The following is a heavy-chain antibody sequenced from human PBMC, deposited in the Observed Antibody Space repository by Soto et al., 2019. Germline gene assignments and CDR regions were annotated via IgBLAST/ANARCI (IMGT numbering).Heavy chain of an antibody. D-gene: IGHD6-13*01. CDR2: IYYSGST. CDR3: AREGYSGSWYAWVAIDI. V-gene: IGHV4-59*01. CDR1: GGSISSYY. Sequence: SETLSLTCTVSGGSISSYYWSWIRQPPGKGLEWIGYIYYSGSTNYNPSLKSRVTISVDTSKNQFSLKLSSVTAADTAVYYCAREGYSGSWYAWVAIDIWRQGTMVTV. J-gene: IGHJ3*02.